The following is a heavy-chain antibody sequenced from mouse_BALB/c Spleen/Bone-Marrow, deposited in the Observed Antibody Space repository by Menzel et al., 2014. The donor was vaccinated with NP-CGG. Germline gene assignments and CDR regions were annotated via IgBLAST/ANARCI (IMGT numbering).Heavy chain of an antibody. Sequence: EVQRVESGGGLVEPGGSLKLSCAASGFTFIAYTMSWVRQTPEKRLEWVAYINNDGGSTYYPDTVKGRFTISRDNAKNALCPRMSRLKSGDTGMYYCARHGEERPVLAVDYWGQGASVTVSS. CDR2: INNDGGST. CDR3: ARHGEERPVLAVDY. CDR1: GFTFIAYT. V-gene: IGHV5-12-2*01. J-gene: IGHJ4*01.